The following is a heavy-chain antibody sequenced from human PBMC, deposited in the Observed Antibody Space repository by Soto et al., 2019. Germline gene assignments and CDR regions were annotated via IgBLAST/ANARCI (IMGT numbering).Heavy chain of an antibody. J-gene: IGHJ6*02. CDR1: GFTFSDYY. D-gene: IGHD5-18*01. CDR2: ISSSGSTI. Sequence: PGGSLRLSCAASGFTFSDYYMSWIRQAPGKGLEWVSYISSSGSTIYYADSVKGRFTISRDNAKNSLYLQMNSLRAEDTAVYYCAREPEIQLWDYYYGMDVWGQGTTVTVSS. V-gene: IGHV3-11*01. CDR3: AREPEIQLWDYYYGMDV.